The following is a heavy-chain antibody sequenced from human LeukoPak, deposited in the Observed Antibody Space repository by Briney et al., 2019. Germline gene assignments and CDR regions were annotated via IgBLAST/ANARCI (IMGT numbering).Heavy chain of an antibody. CDR3: AKEYSEYYRDTSGYFGSFDY. Sequence: GRSLRLSCAASGFSFSSYGMHWVRQGPGKGLEWVATISYDGSNKYYADSVKDRFTVSRDNSKNTLYLQMNSLRPEDTAIYYCAKEYSEYYRDTSGYFGSFDYWGQGTLVTVSS. J-gene: IGHJ4*02. V-gene: IGHV3-30*18. D-gene: IGHD3-22*01. CDR2: ISYDGSNK. CDR1: GFSFSSYG.